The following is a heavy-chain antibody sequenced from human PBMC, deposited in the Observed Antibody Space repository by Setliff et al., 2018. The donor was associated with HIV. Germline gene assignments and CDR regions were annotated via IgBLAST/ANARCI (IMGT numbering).Heavy chain of an antibody. V-gene: IGHV1-18*04. CDR3: ARGGYYSGSGLNYHYYGLDV. Sequence: ASVTVSCKTSGYTFINYGITWVRQAPGQGLEWMGWISPYNDYTNYEQSLQGRVRMTTDTSTRTAYMDLRSLRSNDTAVYYWARGGYYSGSGLNYHYYGLDVWGQGTTVTVSS. D-gene: IGHD3-10*01. CDR1: GYTFINYG. CDR2: ISPYNDYT. J-gene: IGHJ6*02.